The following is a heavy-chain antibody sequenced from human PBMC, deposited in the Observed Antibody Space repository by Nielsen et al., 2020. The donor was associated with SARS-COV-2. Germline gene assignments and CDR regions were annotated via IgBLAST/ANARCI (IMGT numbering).Heavy chain of an antibody. J-gene: IGHJ6*03. V-gene: IGHV1-46*01. CDR3: ARDRITPYYDFWSGYTQYYYYMDV. Sequence: ASVKVSCKASGYTFTSYYMHWARQAPGQGLEWMGIINPSGGSTSYAQKFQGRVTMTRDTSTSTVYMELSSLRSEDTAVYYCARDRITPYYDFWSGYTQYYYYMDVWGKGTTVTVSS. CDR2: INPSGGST. D-gene: IGHD3-3*01. CDR1: GYTFTSYY.